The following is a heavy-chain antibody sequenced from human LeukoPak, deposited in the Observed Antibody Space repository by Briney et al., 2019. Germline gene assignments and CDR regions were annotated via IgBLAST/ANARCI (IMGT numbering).Heavy chain of an antibody. CDR1: GFTFSSYS. CDR3: ATAPEAAVFDY. V-gene: IGHV3-48*04. J-gene: IGHJ4*02. CDR2: ISSSSSTI. Sequence: GGSLRLSCAASGFTFSSYSMNWVRQAPGKGLEWVSYISSSSSTIYYADSVKGRFTISRDNAKNSLYLQMNSLRAEDTAVYYCATAPEAAVFDYWGQGTLVTVPS. D-gene: IGHD2-15*01.